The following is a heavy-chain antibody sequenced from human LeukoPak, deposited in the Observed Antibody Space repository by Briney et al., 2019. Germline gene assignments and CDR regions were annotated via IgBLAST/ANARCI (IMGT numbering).Heavy chain of an antibody. CDR1: GFTFSSYS. CDR2: ISGSGGST. CDR3: AKDIYSGSYSGDAFDI. Sequence: GGSLRLSCAASGFTFSSYSMNWVRQAPGKVLEWVSAISGSGGSTYYADSVKGRFTISRDNSKNTLYLQMNSLRAEDTAVYYCAKDIYSGSYSGDAFDIWGQGTMVTVSS. V-gene: IGHV3-23*01. D-gene: IGHD1-26*01. J-gene: IGHJ3*02.